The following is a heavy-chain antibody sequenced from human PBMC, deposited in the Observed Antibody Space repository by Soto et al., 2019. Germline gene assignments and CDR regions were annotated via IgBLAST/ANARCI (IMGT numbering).Heavy chain of an antibody. CDR1: GGSISSGGYY. D-gene: IGHD2-15*01. J-gene: IGHJ4*02. V-gene: IGHV4-31*03. CDR3: ARLRGLFCSGGSCYPKTVDF. Sequence: QVQLQESGPGLVKPSQTLSLTCTVSGGSISSGGYYWSWIRQHPGKGLEWIGYIYFSGSTYYNPYLRSRVIISEDAPRNQYSLKLSSVTAADTAVYYCARLRGLFCSGGSCYPKTVDFWGQGTLVTVSS. CDR2: IYFSGST.